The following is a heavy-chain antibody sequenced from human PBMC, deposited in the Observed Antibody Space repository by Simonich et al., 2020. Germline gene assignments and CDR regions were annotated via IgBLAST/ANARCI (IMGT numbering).Heavy chain of an antibody. Sequence: EVQLVESGGGLVQPGGSLRLSCAASGFTFSSYWMSGVRQAPGKGLEWVANIKQDGREKYYVDSVKGRFTISRDNAKNSLYLQMNSLRAEDTAVYYCAREYSSSSDPYWYFDLWGRGTLVTVSS. D-gene: IGHD6-6*01. J-gene: IGHJ2*01. V-gene: IGHV3-7*01. CDR2: IKQDGREK. CDR1: GFTFSSYW. CDR3: AREYSSSSDPYWYFDL.